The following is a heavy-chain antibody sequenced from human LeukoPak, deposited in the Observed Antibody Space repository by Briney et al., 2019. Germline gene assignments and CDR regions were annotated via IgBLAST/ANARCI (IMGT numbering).Heavy chain of an antibody. J-gene: IGHJ6*03. CDR3: ARGRLVATITGYYYYYMDV. V-gene: IGHV1-3*03. CDR1: GYTFTSYA. Sequence: ASVKVSCKASGYTFTSYAMHWVRQAPGQRLEWMGWINAGNGNTKYSQELQGRVTITRDTSASTAYMALSSVRSEDMAVYYCARGRLVATITGYYYYYMDVWGKGTTVTVSS. D-gene: IGHD5-12*01. CDR2: INAGNGNT.